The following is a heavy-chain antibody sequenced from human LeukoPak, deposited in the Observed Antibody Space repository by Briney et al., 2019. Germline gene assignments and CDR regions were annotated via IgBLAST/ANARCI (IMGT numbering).Heavy chain of an antibody. J-gene: IGHJ4*02. D-gene: IGHD1-26*01. CDR3: AREDPYSGSYHEIDY. Sequence: PGGSLRLSCAASGFTFSSYEMNWVRQAPGKGLEWVAVISYDGSNKYYADSVKGRFTISRDNSKNTLYLQMNSLRAEDTAVYYCAREDPYSGSYHEIDYWGQGTLVTVSS. V-gene: IGHV3-30*04. CDR2: ISYDGSNK. CDR1: GFTFSSYE.